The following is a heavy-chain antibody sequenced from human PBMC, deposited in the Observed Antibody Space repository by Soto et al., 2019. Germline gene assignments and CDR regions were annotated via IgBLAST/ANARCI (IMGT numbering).Heavy chain of an antibody. V-gene: IGHV3-21*06. CDR3: ARTDTTLDT. J-gene: IGHJ5*01. Sequence: PGWSLRLSCAASGFTFSSYSMNWVRQAPGKGLEWVSSISVGSGHIYYADSVKGRFTISRDNAKNSLYLQMNSLRAEATAVSYCARTDTTLDTWRPGPLPTVSS. CDR1: GFTFSSYS. D-gene: IGHD1-1*01. CDR2: ISVGSGHI.